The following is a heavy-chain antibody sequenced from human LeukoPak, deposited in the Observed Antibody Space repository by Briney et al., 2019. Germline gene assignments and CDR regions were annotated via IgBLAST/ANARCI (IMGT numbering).Heavy chain of an antibody. Sequence: PGGSLRLSCAASGFTFSSYGMHWVRQAPGKGLEWVALITYDGCYKYYADSVKGRFTISRDNSKNMYLQMNSLRAEDTAVYYCAKDLISMVRGSPMDVWGQGTTVTVSS. J-gene: IGHJ6*02. CDR3: AKDLISMVRGSPMDV. CDR1: GFTFSSYG. CDR2: ITYDGCYK. V-gene: IGHV3-30*18. D-gene: IGHD3-10*01.